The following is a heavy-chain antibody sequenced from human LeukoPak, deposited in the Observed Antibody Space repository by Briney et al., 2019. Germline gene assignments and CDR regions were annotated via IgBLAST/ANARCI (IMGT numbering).Heavy chain of an antibody. Sequence: ASVKVSCKVSGYTLTELSMHWVRQAPGKGLEWMGGFDPEDGETIYAQKFQGRVTMTEDTSTDTAYMELSSLRSEDTAVYYCASSIAVAEGGLYAFDIWGQGTMVTVSS. V-gene: IGHV1-24*01. J-gene: IGHJ3*02. CDR1: GYTLTELS. CDR3: ASSIAVAEGGLYAFDI. D-gene: IGHD6-19*01. CDR2: FDPEDGET.